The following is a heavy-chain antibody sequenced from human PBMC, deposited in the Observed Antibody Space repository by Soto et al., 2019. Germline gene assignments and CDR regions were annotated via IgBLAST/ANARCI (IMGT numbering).Heavy chain of an antibody. J-gene: IGHJ6*02. CDR2: ISYDSTKT. CDR3: ARDLFLSMGVDLLSGSGGMDV. D-gene: IGHD3-10*01. CDR1: GFTFNSYG. Sequence: GGSLRLSCAASGFTFNSYGMHWVRQGRGNGLEWVAFISYDSTKTYYADSVKGRFTISRDNSNSALYVQMNSLTGDDTAVYYCARDLFLSMGVDLLSGSGGMDVWGQGTTVTVSS. V-gene: IGHV3-30*03.